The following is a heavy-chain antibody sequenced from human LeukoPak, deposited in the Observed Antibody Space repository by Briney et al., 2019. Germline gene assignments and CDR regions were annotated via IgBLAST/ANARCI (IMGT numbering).Heavy chain of an antibody. J-gene: IGHJ6*03. CDR1: GFSLSAYN. V-gene: IGHV3-48*01. CDR3: ARDRHVPGLYYYYMDV. D-gene: IGHD6-6*01. Sequence: GSPRLSCEGSGFSLSAYNMNWVRQAPGKGLESVSYISSSSATIFYADSVKGRFTISRDNAKNSLYLQMNSLRPEDTAVYFCARDRHVPGLYYYYMDVWGKGTTVTVSS. CDR2: ISSSSATI.